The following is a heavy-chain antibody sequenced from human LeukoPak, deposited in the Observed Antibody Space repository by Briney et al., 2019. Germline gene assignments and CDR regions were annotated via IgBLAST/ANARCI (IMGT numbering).Heavy chain of an antibody. D-gene: IGHD6-25*01. CDR2: IYSTGLT. Sequence: SETLSLTCNVSGVSISSSDYYWTWIRQPPGTGLEWIGSIYSTGLTYYNPSLKSRLTISVDTSKNHFYLKLNSVTAADTAVYYCARAAAGLDFWGQGTLVTVSS. CDR1: GVSISSSDYY. V-gene: IGHV4-39*07. J-gene: IGHJ4*02. CDR3: ARAAAGLDF.